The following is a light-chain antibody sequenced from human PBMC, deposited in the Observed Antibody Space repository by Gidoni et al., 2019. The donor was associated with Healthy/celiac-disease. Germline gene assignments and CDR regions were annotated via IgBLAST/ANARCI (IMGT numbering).Light chain of an antibody. J-gene: IGLJ2*01. CDR3: AAWDDSLNVVV. Sequence: QSVLPQPPSASGTPGQRVTISCSGSSSNSGSNTVDWYQQLPGTAPKLLIYSNNQRPSGVPDRVSGSKSGTSASLAISGLQSEDEADYYCAAWDDSLNVVVFGGGTKLTVL. CDR2: SNN. V-gene: IGLV1-44*01. CDR1: SSNSGSNT.